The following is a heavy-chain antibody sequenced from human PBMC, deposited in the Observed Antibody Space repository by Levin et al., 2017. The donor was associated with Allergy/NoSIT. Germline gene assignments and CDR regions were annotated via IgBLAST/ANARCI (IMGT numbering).Heavy chain of an antibody. CDR3: ARGVYYYYDSSGPTPYYFDY. CDR2: INAGNGNT. V-gene: IGHV1-3*01. D-gene: IGHD3-22*01. CDR1: GYTFTSYA. Sequence: GESLKISCKASGYTFTSYAMHWVRQAPGQRLEWMGWINAGNGNTKYSQKFQGRVTITRDTSASTAYMELSSLRSEDTAVYYCARGVYYYYDSSGPTPYYFDYWGQETLVTVSS. J-gene: IGHJ4*02.